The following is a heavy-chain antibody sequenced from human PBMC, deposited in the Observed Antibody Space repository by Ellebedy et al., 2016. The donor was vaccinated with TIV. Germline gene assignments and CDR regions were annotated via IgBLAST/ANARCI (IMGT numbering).Heavy chain of an antibody. D-gene: IGHD4-17*01. CDR2: IIPIFGTA. CDR1: GGTFSSYA. J-gene: IGHJ2*01. CDR3: ARGGQVTTLIGRFDL. Sequence: SVKVSXXASGGTFSSYAISWVRQAPGQGLEWMGGIIPIFGTANYAQKFQGRVTITADESTSTAYMELSSLRSEDTAVYYCARGGQVTTLIGRFDLWGRGTLVTVSS. V-gene: IGHV1-69*13.